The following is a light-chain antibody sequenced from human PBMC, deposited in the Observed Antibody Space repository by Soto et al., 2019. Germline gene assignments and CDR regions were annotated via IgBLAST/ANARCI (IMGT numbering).Light chain of an antibody. CDR3: QQYNTYAT. J-gene: IGKJ5*01. CDR1: QSISSW. V-gene: IGKV1-5*01. Sequence: DIPLTQSPSTLSASLGDRVTITCRASQSISSWLAWYQQKPGKDPKPLIYDASTLKTGVPSRFSGSGSGSEFNFTITGLQPDDFATYFCQQYNTYATFGQGTRLEI. CDR2: DAS.